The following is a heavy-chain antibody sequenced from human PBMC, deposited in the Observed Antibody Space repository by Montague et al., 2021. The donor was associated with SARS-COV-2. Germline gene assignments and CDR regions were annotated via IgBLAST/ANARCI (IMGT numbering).Heavy chain of an antibody. D-gene: IGHD3-10*01. J-gene: IGHJ4*02. V-gene: IGHV3-9*01. Sequence: SLRLSCAASGFTFDDYAMYWVRQAPGTGLVWVSGINWNSGSIGYADSVKGRFTISRDNAENSLYLQMNSLRAEDTALYYCAKDGLIRGVNYFDYWGQGTLVTVSS. CDR3: AKDGLIRGVNYFDY. CDR2: INWNSGSI. CDR1: GFTFDDYA.